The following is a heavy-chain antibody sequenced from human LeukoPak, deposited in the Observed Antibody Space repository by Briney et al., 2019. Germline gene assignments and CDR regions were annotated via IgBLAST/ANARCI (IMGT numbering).Heavy chain of an antibody. J-gene: IGHJ4*02. CDR3: AKAFGTNGYFQLPIDL. CDR1: GFNFNSNA. CDR2: ITAPCDGT. D-gene: IGHD2-8*01. Sequence: GGSLRLSCATSGFNFNSNAMIWVRRPPGKGLECVSAITAPCDGTYYADSVKGRFSISRDNSKNTLYLLLNSLRVEDTALYYCAKAFGTNGYFQLPIDLWGQGTLVSVSS. V-gene: IGHV3-23*01.